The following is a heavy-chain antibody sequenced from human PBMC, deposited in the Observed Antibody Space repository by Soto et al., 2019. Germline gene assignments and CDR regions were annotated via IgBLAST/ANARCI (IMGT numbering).Heavy chain of an antibody. J-gene: IGHJ5*02. V-gene: IGHV1-69*06. CDR2: IILLCGTA. CDR1: GGIFSSNT. D-gene: IGHD2-21*02. CDR3: ASKAACGGYCYGFDP. Sequence: QVYLVQSGAEVKKPGSSVKISCKASGGIFSSNTINWVRQAAGQGLEWMGGIILLCGTANYAEKFQGRVTITTDKSTKTEYMELTSLRSEDTGVYYSASKAACGGYCYGFDPWGQGTLVSVSS.